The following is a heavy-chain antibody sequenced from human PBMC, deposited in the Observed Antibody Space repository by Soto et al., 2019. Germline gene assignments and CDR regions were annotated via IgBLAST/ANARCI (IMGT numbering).Heavy chain of an antibody. V-gene: IGHV3-23*01. CDR2: ITPTGAT. CDR3: ARTDKFNSQSSGWANRFDY. J-gene: IGHJ4*02. CDR1: GFTFTNYA. D-gene: IGHD6-19*01. Sequence: EMQLLESGGGLVQPGGSLRLFCAASGFTFTNYAMTWVRQAPGKGLEWVSTITPTGATFYGDTAKGRFTISRDNSRSTVFLQMNSLRAEDTAMYYCARTDKFNSQSSGWANRFDYWGQGTLVTVSS.